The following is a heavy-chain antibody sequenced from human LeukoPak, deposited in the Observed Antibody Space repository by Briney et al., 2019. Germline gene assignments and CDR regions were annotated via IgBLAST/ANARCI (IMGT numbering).Heavy chain of an antibody. CDR3: VKEKLGSRWCTFDY. CDR2: IRDSGGRT. D-gene: IGHD6-13*01. V-gene: IGHV3-23*01. Sequence: PGGSLRLSCAASGFTFSTYAMSWVRQAPGKGLEWVSGIRDSGGRTYYADSVKGRFTISRDDSKNSLCLQMNSLRTEDTALYYCVKEKLGSRWCTFDYWGQGTLVTVSS. J-gene: IGHJ4*02. CDR1: GFTFSTYA.